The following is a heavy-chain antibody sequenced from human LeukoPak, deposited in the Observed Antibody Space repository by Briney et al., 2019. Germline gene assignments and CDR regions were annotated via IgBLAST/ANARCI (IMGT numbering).Heavy chain of an antibody. D-gene: IGHD2-2*01. Sequence: ASVKVSCKASGYTFTGYYMHWVRQAPGQGLEWMGWINPNSGGTNFAQKFQGRVTMTRNTSISTAYMELSSLRSEDTAVYYCARGALPYDRYCSSTSCNVFLIYYFDYWGQGTLVTVSS. CDR2: INPNSGGT. CDR1: GYTFTGYY. V-gene: IGHV1-2*02. CDR3: ARGALPYDRYCSSTSCNVFLIYYFDY. J-gene: IGHJ4*02.